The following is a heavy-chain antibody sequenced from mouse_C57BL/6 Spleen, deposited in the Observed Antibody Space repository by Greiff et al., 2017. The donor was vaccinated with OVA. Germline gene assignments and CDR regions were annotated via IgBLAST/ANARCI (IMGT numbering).Heavy chain of an antibody. V-gene: IGHV1-52*01. D-gene: IGHD1-1*01. CDR3: VITTVVATDYAMDY. Sequence: VQLQQSGAELVRPGSSVKLSCKASGYTFTSYWMHWVKQRPIQGLEWIGNIDPSDSETHYNQKFKDKATLTVDKSSSTAYMQLSSLTSEDSAVYYCVITTVVATDYAMDYWGQGTSVTVSS. J-gene: IGHJ4*01. CDR1: GYTFTSYW. CDR2: IDPSDSET.